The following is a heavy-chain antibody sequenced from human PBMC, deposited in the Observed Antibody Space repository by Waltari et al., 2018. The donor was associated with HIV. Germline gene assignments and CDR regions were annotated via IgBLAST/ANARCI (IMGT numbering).Heavy chain of an antibody. J-gene: IGHJ5*02. CDR1: GYTFTGYY. V-gene: IGHV1-2*02. D-gene: IGHD3-10*01. CDR2: INPKRGGT. CDR3: ARSYYGSGNWFDP. Sequence: QVQLVQSGAEVKKPGASVKVSCKASGYTFTGYYMHWVRQAPGQGLEWMGWINPKRGGTKHAQNVQGRVTMNMDTSISTAYMELSRLRSDDTAVYYCARSYYGSGNWFDPWGQGTLVTVSS.